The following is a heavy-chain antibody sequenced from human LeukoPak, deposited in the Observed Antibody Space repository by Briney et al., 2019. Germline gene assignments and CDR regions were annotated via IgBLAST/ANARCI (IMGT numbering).Heavy chain of an antibody. D-gene: IGHD4-11*01. Sequence: PGGSLRLSCAASGFTFSTYGMHWVRQAPGKGLEWVAVISYHEKNKYYADSVKGRFTISRDNSKDTLYLEMNSLRVEDTAVYYCAKDLGYSTNTNFDYWGQGTLVTVSS. V-gene: IGHV3-30*18. J-gene: IGHJ4*02. CDR1: GFTFSTYG. CDR2: ISYHEKNK. CDR3: AKDLGYSTNTNFDY.